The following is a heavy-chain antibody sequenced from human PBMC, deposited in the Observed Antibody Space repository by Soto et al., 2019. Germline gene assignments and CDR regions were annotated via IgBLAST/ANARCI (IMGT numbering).Heavy chain of an antibody. J-gene: IGHJ4*02. CDR3: ARGFGVSAAAGTGDY. V-gene: IGHV4-31*03. Sequence: SETLSLTCTVSGGSISSGGYYWSWIRQHPGKGLEWIGYIYYSGSTYYNPSLKSRVTISVDTSKNQFSLKLSSVTAADTAVYYCARGFGVSAAAGTGDYWGQGTLVIVSS. CDR1: GGSISSGGYY. CDR2: IYYSGST. D-gene: IGHD6-13*01.